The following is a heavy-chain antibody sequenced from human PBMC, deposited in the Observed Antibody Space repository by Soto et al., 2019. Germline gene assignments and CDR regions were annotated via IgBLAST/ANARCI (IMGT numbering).Heavy chain of an antibody. D-gene: IGHD2-15*01. Sequence: PGGSLRLSCAASGFTFSSSGMHWVRQAPGKGLEWVAVISYDGNNTYYADSVKGRFTISRDNSKNTLYLQMNSLRGDDTAVYYCAKDATVMVVAATLDYWGQGTLVTVSS. J-gene: IGHJ4*02. V-gene: IGHV3-30*18. CDR2: ISYDGNNT. CDR1: GFTFSSSG. CDR3: AKDATVMVVAATLDY.